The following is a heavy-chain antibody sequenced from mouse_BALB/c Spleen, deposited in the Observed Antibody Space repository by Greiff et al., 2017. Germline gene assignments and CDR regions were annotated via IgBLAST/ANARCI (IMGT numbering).Heavy chain of an antibody. J-gene: IGHJ2*01. D-gene: IGHD2-14*01. CDR1: GFTFSSYG. Sequence: EVKLEESGGGLVQPGGSLKLSCAASGFTFSSYGMSWVRQTPDKRLELVATINSNGGSTYYPDSVKGRLTISRDNAKNTLCLQMSSLKSEDTAMYCCDRGRYRSIDYWGQGTTLTVSS. CDR2: INSNGGST. V-gene: IGHV5-6-3*01. CDR3: DRGRYRSIDY.